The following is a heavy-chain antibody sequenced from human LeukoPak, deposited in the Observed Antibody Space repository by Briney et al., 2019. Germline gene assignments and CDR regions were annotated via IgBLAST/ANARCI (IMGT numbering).Heavy chain of an antibody. V-gene: IGHV5-51*01. CDR2: IYPGDSET. CDR1: GYSFTNYW. J-gene: IGHJ4*02. D-gene: IGHD4-17*01. CDR3: ARFRGSYGDYRNFDY. Sequence: GESLKISCKASGYSFTNYWIGWVRQMPGKGLECLGIIYPGDSETRYGPSFRGQVTFSADKSIDTAYLQWGSLKASDTAIYYCARFRGSYGDYRNFDYWGQGTLVTVSS.